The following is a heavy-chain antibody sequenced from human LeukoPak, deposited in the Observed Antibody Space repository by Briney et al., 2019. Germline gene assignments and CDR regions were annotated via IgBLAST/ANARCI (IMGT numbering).Heavy chain of an antibody. J-gene: IGHJ4*02. Sequence: GGSLRLSCAASGFTFSNAWMSWVRQAPGNGLECVGRIKSKTDGGTTDYAAPVKGRFTISRDDSKNTLYLQMSSLKAEDTAVYYCTSFTSRLFDYWGQGTLVTVSS. D-gene: IGHD1-1*01. CDR1: GFTFSNAW. V-gene: IGHV3-15*01. CDR2: IKSKTDGGTT. CDR3: TSFTSRLFDY.